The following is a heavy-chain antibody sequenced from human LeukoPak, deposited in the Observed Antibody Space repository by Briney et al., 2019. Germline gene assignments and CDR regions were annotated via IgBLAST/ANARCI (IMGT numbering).Heavy chain of an antibody. CDR2: IYTSGST. CDR3: AGESRREATTGFDP. Sequence: SETLSLTCTVSGGSISSYYWSWIRQPAGKGLEWIGRIYTSGSTNYNPSLKSRVTMSVDTSKNQFSLKLSSVTAADTAVYYCAGESRREATTGFDPWGQETLVTVSS. CDR1: GGSISSYY. J-gene: IGHJ5*02. D-gene: IGHD4-17*01. V-gene: IGHV4-4*07.